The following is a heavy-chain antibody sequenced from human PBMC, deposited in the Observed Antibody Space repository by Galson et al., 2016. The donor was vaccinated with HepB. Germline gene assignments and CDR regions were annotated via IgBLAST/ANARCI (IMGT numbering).Heavy chain of an antibody. J-gene: IGHJ6*02. Sequence: CAISGDSVSSNSAAWNWIRQSPSRGLEWLGRTYYRSKWYNDYAVSVKSRIIVNPDTSKNQFSLQLNSVTPEDTAVYYCVEQRKGAPYGMDVWGQGTTVTVFS. V-gene: IGHV6-1*01. CDR3: VEQRKGAPYGMDV. CDR2: TYYRSKWYN. CDR1: GDSVSSNSAA. D-gene: IGHD1/OR15-1a*01.